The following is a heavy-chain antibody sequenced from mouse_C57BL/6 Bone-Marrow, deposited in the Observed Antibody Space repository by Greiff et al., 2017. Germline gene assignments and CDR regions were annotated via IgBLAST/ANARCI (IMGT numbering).Heavy chain of an antibody. CDR3: AREAMITRYFDV. J-gene: IGHJ1*03. CDR1: GFTFSDYY. V-gene: IGHV5-16*01. Sequence: DVKLVESEGGLVQPGSSMKLSCTASGFTFSDYYMAWVRQVPEKGLEWVANINYDGSSTYYLDSLKSRFIISRDNAKNILYLQMSSLKSEDTATYYCAREAMITRYFDVWGTGTTVTVSS. D-gene: IGHD2-4*01. CDR2: INYDGSST.